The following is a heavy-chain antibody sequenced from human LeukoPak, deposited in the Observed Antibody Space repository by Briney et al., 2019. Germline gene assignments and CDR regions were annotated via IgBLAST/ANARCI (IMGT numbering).Heavy chain of an antibody. J-gene: IGHJ4*02. CDR1: GFTFTDYW. V-gene: IGHV5-51*01. Sequence: PGESLKISCKGSGFTFTDYWIGWVRQMPGKGLEWMGIIYPGDSDTRYSPSFQGQVTISADKSIRTAYLQWSSLKASDTAIYYCASSTTATTHYFDFWGQGTQVTVSS. CDR2: IYPGDSDT. D-gene: IGHD4-17*01. CDR3: ASSTTATTHYFDF.